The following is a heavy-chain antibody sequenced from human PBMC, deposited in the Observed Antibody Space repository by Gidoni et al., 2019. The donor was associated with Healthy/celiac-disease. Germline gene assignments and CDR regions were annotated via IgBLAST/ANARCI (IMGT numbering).Heavy chain of an antibody. CDR2: ISGSGGST. CDR1: GFPFSSYA. D-gene: IGHD3-9*01. Sequence: EVQLLESGGGLVQPGGSLRLSCAASGFPFSSYAMRWVRQAPGKGLEWVSAISGSGGSTYYADSVKGRFTISRDNSKNTLYLQMNSLRAEDTAVYYCAKDLDWGSLINWFDPWGQGTLVTVSS. J-gene: IGHJ5*02. V-gene: IGHV3-23*01. CDR3: AKDLDWGSLINWFDP.